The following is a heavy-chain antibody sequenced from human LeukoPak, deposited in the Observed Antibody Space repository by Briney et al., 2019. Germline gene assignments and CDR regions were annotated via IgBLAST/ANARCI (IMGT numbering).Heavy chain of an antibody. CDR3: ARAEDYDDYREYYFDY. D-gene: IGHD4-17*01. CDR2: IYTSGST. CDR1: GGSISSGSYY. J-gene: IGHJ4*02. Sequence: SETLSLTCTVSGGSISSGSYYWSWIRQPAGKGLERIGRIYTSGSTNYNPSLKSRVTISVDTSKNQFSLKLSSVTAADTAVYYCARAEDYDDYREYYFDYWGQGTLVTVSS. V-gene: IGHV4-61*02.